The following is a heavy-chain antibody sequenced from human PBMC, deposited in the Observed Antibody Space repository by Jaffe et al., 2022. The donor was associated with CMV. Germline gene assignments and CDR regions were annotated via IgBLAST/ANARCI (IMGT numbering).Heavy chain of an antibody. CDR2: ISGSGVTT. J-gene: IGHJ6*02. Sequence: EVQLLESGGGLAQPGGSLRLSCGASGFTFSSYAMTWVRQAPGTGLEWVSAISGSGVTTYYADSVKGRFTISRDNSKNTLYLQMNSLRAEDTAVYYCAKDGGMSSSWHGVYYYGMDLWGQGTTVTVSS. CDR1: GFTFSSYA. V-gene: IGHV3-23*01. CDR3: AKDGGMSSSWHGVYYYGMDL. D-gene: IGHD6-13*01.